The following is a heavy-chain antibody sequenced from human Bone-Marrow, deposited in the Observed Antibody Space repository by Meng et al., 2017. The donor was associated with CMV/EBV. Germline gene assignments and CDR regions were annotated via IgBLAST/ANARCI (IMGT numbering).Heavy chain of an antibody. D-gene: IGHD1-26*01. CDR1: GFTFSSYS. CDR3: ARDARGATATRRVTNWFDP. Sequence: GESLKISCAASGFTFSSYSMNWVRQAPGKGLEWVSYISSSSSTIYYADSVKGRFTISRDNAKNSLYLQMNSLRAEDTAVYYCARDARGATATRRVTNWFDPWGQGTLVTVSS. CDR2: ISSSSSTI. V-gene: IGHV3-48*04. J-gene: IGHJ5*02.